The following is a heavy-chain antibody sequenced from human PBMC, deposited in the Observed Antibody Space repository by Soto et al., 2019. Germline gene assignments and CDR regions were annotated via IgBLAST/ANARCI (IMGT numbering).Heavy chain of an antibody. CDR1: GDTFTGNY. Sequence: EASVKVSCKASGDTFTGNYMHWVRQAPGQGLEWMGWINPNSGGTNYAQKFQGWVTMTRDTSISTAYMELSRLRSDDTAVYYCARERYDSSRYGMDVWGQGTTVTVSS. V-gene: IGHV1-2*04. CDR3: ARERYDSSRYGMDV. J-gene: IGHJ6*02. CDR2: INPNSGGT. D-gene: IGHD3-22*01.